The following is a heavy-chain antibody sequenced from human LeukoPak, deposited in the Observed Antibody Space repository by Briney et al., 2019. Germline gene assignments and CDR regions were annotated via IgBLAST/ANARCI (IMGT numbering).Heavy chain of an antibody. CDR1: GYAFTGYY. J-gene: IGHJ5*02. V-gene: IGHV1-2*06. CDR3: ARTYGSGSYYNGWFDP. D-gene: IGHD3-10*01. CDR2: INPNSGGT. Sequence: GASVKVSCKASGYAFTGYYMHWVRQAPGQGLEWMGRINPNSGGTNYAQKFQGRVTMTRDTSISTAYMELSRLRSDDTAVYYCARTYGSGSYYNGWFDPWGQGTLVTVSS.